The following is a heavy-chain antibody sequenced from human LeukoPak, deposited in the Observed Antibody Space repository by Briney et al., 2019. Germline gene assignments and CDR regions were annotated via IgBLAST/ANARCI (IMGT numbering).Heavy chain of an antibody. V-gene: IGHV3-23*01. CDR2: ISRNSGDYT. CDR1: GFTFSIYD. CDR3: TTDKQYYDFWSGADY. D-gene: IGHD3-3*01. Sequence: GGSLRLSCEASGFTFSIYDMYWVRQAPGKGLECVASISRNSGDYTLYAASVKGRFTISRDNSRSTLYLQMNSLKTEDTAVYYCTTDKQYYDFWSGADYWGQGTLVTVSS. J-gene: IGHJ4*02.